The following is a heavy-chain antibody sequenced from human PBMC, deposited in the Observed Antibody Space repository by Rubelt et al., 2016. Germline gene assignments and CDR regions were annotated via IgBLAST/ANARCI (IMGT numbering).Heavy chain of an antibody. CDR2: INHSGST. Sequence: QVQLQQWGAGLLKPSETLSLTCAVYGGSFSGYYWSWIRQPPGKGLEWIGEINHSGSTNYNPSLKGRVTSSVDPSKNQFSLKLSSVTAADTAVYYCAREGTGTAMVSGHDYWGQGTLVTVSS. CDR3: AREGTGTAMVSGHDY. CDR1: GGSFSGYY. J-gene: IGHJ4*02. V-gene: IGHV4-34*01. D-gene: IGHD5-18*01.